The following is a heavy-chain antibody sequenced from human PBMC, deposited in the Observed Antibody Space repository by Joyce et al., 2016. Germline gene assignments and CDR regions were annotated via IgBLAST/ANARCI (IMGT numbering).Heavy chain of an antibody. CDR2: LHFNGDT. CDR1: GHSLSSNSYY. D-gene: IGHD2-8*01. Sequence: QLQLQESGPGLVQPSGTLSLTCTVSGHSLSSNSYYWGWIRQPPGKGLAWVGTLHFNGDTYYNPSLKSRVTISEDTSRNQFSLTLHSVSAADTAVYYCARRVVGVYYFDFWGQGALVTVSS. J-gene: IGHJ4*02. V-gene: IGHV4-39*01. CDR3: ARRVVGVYYFDF.